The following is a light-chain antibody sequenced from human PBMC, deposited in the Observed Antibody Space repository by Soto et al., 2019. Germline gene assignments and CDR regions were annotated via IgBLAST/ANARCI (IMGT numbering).Light chain of an antibody. CDR1: QSVSSY. V-gene: IGKV3-11*01. CDR3: QQRSNWPPKYT. J-gene: IGKJ2*01. CDR2: DAS. Sequence: EIVLTQSPATLSLSPGDRATLSCRASQSVSSYLAWYQQKPGQAPRLLIYDASNRATGIPARFSGSGSGTDLTLTISSIEPEDFAVYYCQQRSNWPPKYTFGQGTKLEIK.